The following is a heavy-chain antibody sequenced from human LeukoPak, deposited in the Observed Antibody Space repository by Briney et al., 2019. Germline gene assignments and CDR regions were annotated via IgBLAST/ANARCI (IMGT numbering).Heavy chain of an antibody. V-gene: IGHV3-73*01. D-gene: IGHD6-6*01. CDR2: IRSKANNYAT. Sequence: PGGSLKLSCAASGITFSASAVHWVRQASGKGLEWIGRIRSKANNYATAYTDPLKGRFTVSRDDSKNTAYLQMNSLKTEDSAVYFCARDSSSEGPLDYWGQGTLVTVSS. CDR3: ARDSSSEGPLDY. CDR1: GITFSASA. J-gene: IGHJ4*02.